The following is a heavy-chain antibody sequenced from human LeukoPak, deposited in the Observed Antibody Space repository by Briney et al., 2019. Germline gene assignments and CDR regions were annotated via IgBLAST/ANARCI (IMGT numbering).Heavy chain of an antibody. Sequence: GGSLRLSCAASGFTFSSYGMHWVRQAPGKGLEWVAFIQSDGSDQYYADSVKGRFTISRDNSKNTLYLQMNSLRAEDTAVYYCAKGVGYCSGGSCQQFDYWGQGTLVTVSS. D-gene: IGHD2-15*01. CDR1: GFTFSSYG. V-gene: IGHV3-30*02. J-gene: IGHJ4*02. CDR3: AKGVGYCSGGSCQQFDY. CDR2: IQSDGSDQ.